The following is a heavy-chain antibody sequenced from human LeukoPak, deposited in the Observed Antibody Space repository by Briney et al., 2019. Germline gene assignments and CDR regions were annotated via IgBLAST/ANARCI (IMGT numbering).Heavy chain of an antibody. CDR2: IKQDGSEK. CDR3: ARGEYYYDGGY. CDR1: GFTFSNYW. J-gene: IGHJ4*02. V-gene: IGHV3-7*04. D-gene: IGHD3-22*01. Sequence: GGSLRLSCAASGFTFSNYWMSWVRQAPGKGLGWVANIKQDGSEKYYVDSVKGRFTISRDNAQNSLFLQMNSLRAEETAVYYCARGEYYYDGGYWGQGTLVTVSS.